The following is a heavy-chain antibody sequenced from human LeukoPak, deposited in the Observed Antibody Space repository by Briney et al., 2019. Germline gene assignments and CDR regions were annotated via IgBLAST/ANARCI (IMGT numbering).Heavy chain of an antibody. CDR3: ARGVGATTWYFDY. CDR2: SYNGGST. V-gene: IGHV4-59*01. J-gene: IGHJ4*02. D-gene: IGHD1-26*01. CDR1: GGSISNYY. Sequence: SETLSLTCTVSGGSISNYYWSWIRQPPGKGLEWIGCSYNGGSTSYNPSLKSRVAISVDTSKNQFSLKLTSVTAADTAVYYCARGVGATTWYFDYWGQGTLVTVSS.